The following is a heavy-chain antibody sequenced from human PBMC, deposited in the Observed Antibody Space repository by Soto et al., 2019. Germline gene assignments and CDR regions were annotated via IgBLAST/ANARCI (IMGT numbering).Heavy chain of an antibody. CDR2: IDNNGVT. CDR1: GGSVYSNGHY. J-gene: IGHJ4*02. V-gene: IGHV4-39*01. Sequence: SETLSLTCIVSGGSVYSNGHYWGWIRQPPGKGLEWIGSIDNNGVTNYNSSLKSRVTISRDTSKNQFSLRLTSVTAADTAVYYCGKILVGATGHTDADSWGPGTLVTVS. D-gene: IGHD2-15*01. CDR3: GKILVGATGHTDADS.